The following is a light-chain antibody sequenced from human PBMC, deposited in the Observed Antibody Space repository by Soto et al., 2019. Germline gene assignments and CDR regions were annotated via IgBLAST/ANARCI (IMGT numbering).Light chain of an antibody. CDR2: KAS. Sequence: DIQMTQSPSTLSGSVGDRVTITCRASQSISSWLAWYQQKQGKAPKLLIYKASSLESGVPSRFSGRGSGTEFTLPLSSLQPDDFATYYCQQYNSYAWTFGQGTKVDIK. V-gene: IGKV1-5*03. CDR3: QQYNSYAWT. J-gene: IGKJ1*01. CDR1: QSISSW.